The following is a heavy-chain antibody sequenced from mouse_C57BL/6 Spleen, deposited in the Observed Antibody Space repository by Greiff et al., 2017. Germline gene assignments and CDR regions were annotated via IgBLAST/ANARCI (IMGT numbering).Heavy chain of an antibody. CDR1: GYSFTSYY. D-gene: IGHD1-1*01. V-gene: IGHV1-66*01. CDR3: ASSSSYAMDY. Sequence: VKLQESGPELVKPGASVKISCKASGYSFTSYYIHWVKQRPGQGLEWIGWIYPGSGNTKYNEKFKGKATLTADTSSSTAYMQLSSLTSEDSAVYYCASSSSYAMDYWGQGTSVTVSS. CDR2: IYPGSGNT. J-gene: IGHJ4*01.